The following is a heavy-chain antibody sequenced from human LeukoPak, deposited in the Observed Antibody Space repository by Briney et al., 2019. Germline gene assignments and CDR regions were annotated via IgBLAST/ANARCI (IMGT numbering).Heavy chain of an antibody. D-gene: IGHD6-19*01. CDR1: GYTFTGYY. V-gene: IGHV1-2*02. Sequence: ASVKVSCKASGYTFTGYYMHWVRQAPGQGLEWMGWINPNSGGTNYAQKFQGRVTMTRDTSISTAYMELSRLRSDDTAVYYCARDLRRGYSSGRYSWGTGSSNDYWGQGTLVTVSS. J-gene: IGHJ4*02. CDR3: ARDLRRGYSSGRYSWGTGSSNDY. CDR2: INPNSGGT.